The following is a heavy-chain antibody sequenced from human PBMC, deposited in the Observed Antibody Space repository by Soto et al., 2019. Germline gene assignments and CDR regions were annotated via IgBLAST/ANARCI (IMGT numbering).Heavy chain of an antibody. CDR2: INHSGST. D-gene: IGHD1-7*01. Sequence: ETLSLTCAVYGGSFSGYYWSWIRQPPGKGLEWIGEINHSGSTNYNPSLKSRVTISVDTSKNQFSLKLSSVTAADTAVYYCARSYNWNYVWFDPWGQGTLVTVSS. J-gene: IGHJ5*02. CDR1: GGSFSGYY. V-gene: IGHV4-34*01. CDR3: ARSYNWNYVWFDP.